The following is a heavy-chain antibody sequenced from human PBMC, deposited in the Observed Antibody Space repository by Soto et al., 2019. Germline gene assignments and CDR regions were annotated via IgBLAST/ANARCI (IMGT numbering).Heavy chain of an antibody. CDR2: INPNGGGT. V-gene: IGHV1-2*02. CDR3: AREGMEARMSPD. D-gene: IGHD3-3*01. Sequence: ASVKVSCKASGYTFTGYYLHWGREAPGQGLEWLGCINPNGGGTNYAQDFQRRITMTRDASINTAYLELSRLRSEDTGVYYCAREGMEARMSPDWGPGTLVTVSS. J-gene: IGHJ4*02. CDR1: GYTFTGYY.